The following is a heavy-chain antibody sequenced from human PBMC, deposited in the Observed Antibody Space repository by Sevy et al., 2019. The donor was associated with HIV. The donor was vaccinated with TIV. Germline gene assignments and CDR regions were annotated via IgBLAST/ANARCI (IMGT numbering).Heavy chain of an antibody. CDR1: GFTFSSFG. V-gene: IGHV3-33*01. CDR3: AATATHLDY. Sequence: GGFLRLSCAASGFTFSSFGMHWVRQAPGKGLEWMAVIWYEGSTTYYADSVRDRFTISRDSSNNTLYLQMNSLRADDTAVYYCAATATHLDYRGQGTLVTVSS. J-gene: IGHJ4*02. CDR2: IWYEGSTT. D-gene: IGHD1-26*01.